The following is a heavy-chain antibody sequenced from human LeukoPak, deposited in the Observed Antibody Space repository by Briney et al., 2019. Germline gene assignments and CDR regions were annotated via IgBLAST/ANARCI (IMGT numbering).Heavy chain of an antibody. J-gene: IGHJ6*02. CDR1: GGSISSYY. D-gene: IGHD4-23*01. V-gene: IGHV4-34*01. Sequence: EPSETLSLTCTVSGGSISSYYWSWIRQPPGKGLEWIGEINHSGSTNYNPSLKSRVTISVDTSKNQFSLKLSSVTAADTAVYYCARYGNYGGKKKAGGYFHGMDVWGQGTTVTVSS. CDR2: INHSGST. CDR3: ARYGNYGGKKKAGGYFHGMDV.